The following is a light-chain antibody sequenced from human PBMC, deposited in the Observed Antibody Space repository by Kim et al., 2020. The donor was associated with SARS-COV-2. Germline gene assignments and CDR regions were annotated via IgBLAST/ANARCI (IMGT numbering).Light chain of an antibody. CDR2: DDG. J-gene: IGLJ2*01. CDR3: SSYTSCSTGV. V-gene: IGLV2-14*03. CDR1: SISCVGCDY. Sequence: GEWAAVTRTVTSISCVGCDYVARCQHHPCKAPKLRINDDGKRPPGVSNRVSGSRSGNAAALTISGLQAEDEAGYYCSSYTSCSTGVFGGGTQLTVL.